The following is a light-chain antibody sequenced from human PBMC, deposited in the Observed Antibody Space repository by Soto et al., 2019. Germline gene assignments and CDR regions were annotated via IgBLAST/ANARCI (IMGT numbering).Light chain of an antibody. CDR1: QSVSSSS. Sequence: EILMTQSPATLSVSPGERATLSCRASQSVSSSSLAWYQQNPGQAPRLLIYEASSRATGIPDRFSGSGSGTDFTLTISRLEPEDFAVYYCQQYRTFGQGTKVDI. CDR2: EAS. V-gene: IGKV3D-20*02. J-gene: IGKJ1*01. CDR3: QQYRT.